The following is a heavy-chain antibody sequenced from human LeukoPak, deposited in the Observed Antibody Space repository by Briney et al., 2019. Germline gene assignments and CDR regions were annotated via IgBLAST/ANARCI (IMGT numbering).Heavy chain of an antibody. CDR2: IYYSGST. D-gene: IGHD5-12*01. Sequence: PSETLSLTCTVSGGSISSYYWSWIRQPPGKGLEWIGYIYYSGSTNYNPSLKSRVTISVDTSKNQFSLKLSSVTAADTAVYYCARRREIYWFDPWGQGTLVTVSS. CDR3: ARRREIYWFDP. CDR1: GGSISSYY. J-gene: IGHJ5*02. V-gene: IGHV4-59*08.